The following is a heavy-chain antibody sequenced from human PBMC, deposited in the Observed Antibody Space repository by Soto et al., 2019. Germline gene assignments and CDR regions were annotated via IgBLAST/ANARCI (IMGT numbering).Heavy chain of an antibody. CDR2: IIPIFGTA. V-gene: IGHV1-69*13. D-gene: IGHD1-26*01. CDR3: ARGGKRTALGGYCFDY. J-gene: IGHJ4*02. Sequence: SVKVSCKASGGTFSSYAISWVRQAPGQGLEWMGGIIPIFGTANYAQKFQGRVTITADESTSTAYMELSSLRSEDTAVYYCARGGKRTALGGYCFDYWGQGTLVTVSS. CDR1: GGTFSSYA.